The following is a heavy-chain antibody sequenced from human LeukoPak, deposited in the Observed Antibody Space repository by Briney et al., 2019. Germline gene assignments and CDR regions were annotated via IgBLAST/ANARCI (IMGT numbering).Heavy chain of an antibody. CDR2: ITPIFGRA. Sequence: EASVKVSCKASGGTLSTHAISWGRQAPGQGLEWRGGITPIFGRANYAQKFQGRVTITTEESTSTAYMELSSLRSEDTAVYYCARVHCTSTVCYTGWFDPWGQGPLVTVSS. CDR1: GGTLSTHA. J-gene: IGHJ5*02. CDR3: ARVHCTSTVCYTGWFDP. D-gene: IGHD2-2*02. V-gene: IGHV1-69*05.